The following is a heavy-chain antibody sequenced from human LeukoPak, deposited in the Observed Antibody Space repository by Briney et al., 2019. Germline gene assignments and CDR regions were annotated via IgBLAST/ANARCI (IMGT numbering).Heavy chain of an antibody. Sequence: GGSLRLSCVASGLINKVYSMKGVRQAPGKGVEWVSSISRGSRQIHYADSVKGRHTIPRDNAKNSLYLQMGSLRPDDTAVYYCAGGSSTNSYFFDYWGQGTLVTVSS. D-gene: IGHD1-1*01. CDR3: AGGSSTNSYFFDY. V-gene: IGHV3-21*01. J-gene: IGHJ4*02. CDR1: GLINKVYS. CDR2: ISRGSRQI.